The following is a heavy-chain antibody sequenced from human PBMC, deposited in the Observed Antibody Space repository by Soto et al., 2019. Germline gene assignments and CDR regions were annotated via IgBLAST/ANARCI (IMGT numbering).Heavy chain of an antibody. J-gene: IGHJ6*02. Sequence: GGSLRLSCAASGFTFSSYAMSWVRQAPGKGLEWVSAISGSGGSTYYADSVKGRFTISRDNSKNTLYLQMNSLRAEDTAVYYCAIRAGEEWFNYYCYYGMDVWGQGTTVTVSS. D-gene: IGHD3-3*01. V-gene: IGHV3-23*01. CDR1: GFTFSSYA. CDR3: AIRAGEEWFNYYCYYGMDV. CDR2: ISGSGGST.